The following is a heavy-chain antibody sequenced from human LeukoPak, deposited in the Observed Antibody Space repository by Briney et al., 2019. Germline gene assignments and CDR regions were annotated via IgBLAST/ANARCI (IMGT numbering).Heavy chain of an antibody. D-gene: IGHD6-19*01. CDR3: ARDRRNNKNSSGWYLDAFDI. Sequence: PGGSLRLSCAASGFTFSSYAMHWVRQAPGKGLEWVAVISYDGSNKYYADSVKGRFTISRDNSKNTLYLQMNSLRAEDTAVYYCARDRRNNKNSSGWYLDAFDIWGQGTMVTVSS. CDR1: GFTFSSYA. V-gene: IGHV3-30-3*01. J-gene: IGHJ3*02. CDR2: ISYDGSNK.